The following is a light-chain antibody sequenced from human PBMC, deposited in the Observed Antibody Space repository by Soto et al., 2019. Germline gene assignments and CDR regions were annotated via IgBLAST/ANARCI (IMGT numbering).Light chain of an antibody. Sequence: DVQMTQSPSTLSASVGDRVTITCRASQSISTWLAWYQQKPGRAPKLLMFDASNLQSGVPSRFSGSGSGTEFTLTINSLQPDDLATYYCQHYNSYSEAFGQGTKVDIK. CDR2: DAS. V-gene: IGKV1-5*01. J-gene: IGKJ1*01. CDR3: QHYNSYSEA. CDR1: QSISTW.